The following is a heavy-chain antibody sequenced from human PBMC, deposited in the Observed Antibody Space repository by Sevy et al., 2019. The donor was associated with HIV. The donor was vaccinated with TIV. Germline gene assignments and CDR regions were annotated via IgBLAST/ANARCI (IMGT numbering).Heavy chain of an antibody. V-gene: IGHV4-59*08. Sequence: QSQTLSLTCTVSGGSITSLYWNWIRQPPGKGREWIANIYYNGHINYNPSLKSRVTLSLDTSKNQFSLRLSSVTAADTAMYYCAGENAWGRGYSWGQGTLVTVSS. CDR1: GGSITSLY. CDR3: AGENAWGRGYS. CDR2: IYYNGHI. D-gene: IGHD1-26*01. J-gene: IGHJ4*02.